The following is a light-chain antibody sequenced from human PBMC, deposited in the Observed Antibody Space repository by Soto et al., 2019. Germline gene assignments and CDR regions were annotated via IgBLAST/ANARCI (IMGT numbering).Light chain of an antibody. CDR3: QQYNDRPRT. J-gene: IGKJ1*01. CDR1: QFVGTN. CDR2: GAS. V-gene: IGKV3-15*01. Sequence: ELVMTQSPATLSVSPGERATLSCRASQFVGTNLAWYQHRPGQAPRLLIYGASTRAIGVPARFSGSGSGTEFTLTISSLRSEDFAVYYCQQYNDRPRTFGQGTK.